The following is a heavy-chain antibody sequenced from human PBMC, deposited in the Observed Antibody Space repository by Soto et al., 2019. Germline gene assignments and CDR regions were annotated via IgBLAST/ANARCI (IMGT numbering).Heavy chain of an antibody. CDR1: GFTFSSYA. Sequence: EVQLLESGGGLVQPGGSLRLSCAASGFTFSSYAMSWVRQAPGKGLEWVSVISGSGDSTYYADSVKGRFTISRDNSKNTLYLQMNSLRAEDTGVYYYPRPCSGSYYYYWGQGSLVTVSS. J-gene: IGHJ4*02. CDR3: PRPCSGSYYYY. V-gene: IGHV3-23*01. CDR2: ISGSGDST. D-gene: IGHD1-26*01.